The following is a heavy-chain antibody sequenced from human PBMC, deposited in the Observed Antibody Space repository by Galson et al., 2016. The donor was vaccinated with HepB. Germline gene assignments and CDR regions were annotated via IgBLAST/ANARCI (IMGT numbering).Heavy chain of an antibody. V-gene: IGHV3-21*01. CDR1: GFTFKKFG. CDR2: IHSDSSYI. D-gene: IGHD3-10*01. CDR3: VRDSHFGAFDI. Sequence: SLRLSCAGSGFTFKKFGMMWVRQAPGKGLEWVSYIHSDSSYIYYADSVNGRFTISRDNAKNSLSLRMNSLRAEDTAVYYCVRDSHFGAFDIWGQGTMVTVSS. J-gene: IGHJ3*02.